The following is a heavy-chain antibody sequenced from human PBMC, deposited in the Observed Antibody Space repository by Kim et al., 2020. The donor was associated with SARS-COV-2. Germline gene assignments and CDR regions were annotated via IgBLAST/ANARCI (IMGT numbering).Heavy chain of an antibody. CDR2: IYHSGST. Sequence: SETLSLTCTVSGYSISSGYYWGWIRQPPGKGLEWIGSIYHSGSTYYNPSLKSRVTISVDTSKNQFSLKLSSVTAADTAVYYCARGSTEVSSGWGGYWGQGTLVTVSS. D-gene: IGHD3-22*01. V-gene: IGHV4-38-2*02. J-gene: IGHJ4*02. CDR3: ARGSTEVSSGWGGY. CDR1: GYSISSGYY.